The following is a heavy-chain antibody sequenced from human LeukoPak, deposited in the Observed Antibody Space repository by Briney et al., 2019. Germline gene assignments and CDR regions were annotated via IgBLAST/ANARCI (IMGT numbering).Heavy chain of an antibody. Sequence: ASVKVSCKASGYTFSMYGISWVRQAPGQGLEWMGWVSAHDGHTNLAQKFQGRVTMTRDTSTNTAYMEVGSLTSDDTAVYYCARGYPVAGGEDCFDPWGQGTLVTVSS. CDR2: VSAHDGHT. D-gene: IGHD3-16*01. CDR1: GYTFSMYG. V-gene: IGHV1-18*01. J-gene: IGHJ5*02. CDR3: ARGYPVAGGEDCFDP.